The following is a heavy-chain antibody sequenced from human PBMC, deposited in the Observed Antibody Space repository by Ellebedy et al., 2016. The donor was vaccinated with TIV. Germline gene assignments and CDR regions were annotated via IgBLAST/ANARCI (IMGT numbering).Heavy chain of an antibody. CDR2: INPNSGGT. CDR1: GYTFTGYY. D-gene: IGHD3-10*01. V-gene: IGHV1-2*02. J-gene: IGHJ6*02. CDR3: ARDERFAMVRGPVDYYYGMDV. Sequence: AASVKVSCKASGYTFTGYYMHWVRQAPGQGLEWMGWINPNSGGTNYAQKFQGRVTMTRDTSISTAYMELSRLRSDDTAVYYCARDERFAMVRGPVDYYYGMDVWGQGTTVTVSS.